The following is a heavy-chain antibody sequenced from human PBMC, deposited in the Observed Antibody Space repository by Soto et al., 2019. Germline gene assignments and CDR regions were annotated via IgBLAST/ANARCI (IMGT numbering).Heavy chain of an antibody. CDR2: ISYDGSNK. Sequence: PGGSLRLSCAASGFTFSSYAMHWVRQAPGKGLEWVAVISYDGSNKYYADSVKGRFTISRDNSKNTLYLQMNSLRAEDTAVYYCAKTNVLRFLEWLPSPKYFDYWGQGTLVTVSS. D-gene: IGHD3-3*01. CDR3: AKTNVLRFLEWLPSPKYFDY. J-gene: IGHJ4*02. CDR1: GFTFSSYA. V-gene: IGHV3-30*18.